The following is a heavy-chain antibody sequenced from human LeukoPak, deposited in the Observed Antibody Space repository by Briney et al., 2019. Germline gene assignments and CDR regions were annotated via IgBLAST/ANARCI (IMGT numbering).Heavy chain of an antibody. J-gene: IGHJ4*02. CDR3: ARGASDQLRFLEWFPPKYFDY. Sequence: SETLSLTCTVSGGSISSHYWSWIRQPPGKGLEWIGYIYYSGSTNYNPPLKSRVTISVDTSKNQFSLKLSSVTAADTAVYYCARGASDQLRFLEWFPPKYFDYWGQGTLVTVSS. CDR2: IYYSGST. CDR1: GGSISSHY. D-gene: IGHD3-3*01. V-gene: IGHV4-59*11.